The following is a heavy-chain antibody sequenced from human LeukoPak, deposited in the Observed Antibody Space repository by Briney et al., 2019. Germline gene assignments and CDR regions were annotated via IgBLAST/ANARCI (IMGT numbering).Heavy chain of an antibody. D-gene: IGHD5-24*01. CDR3: ARDNSVRDEAWWFNP. V-gene: IGHV1-8*01. J-gene: IGHJ5*02. CDR2: INPHSGKT. Sequence: ASVKVSCKTSGYPFRNYDINWVRQATGQGLEWMGWINPHSGKTGYAQKFQGRVTMTTDTSASTAYMELSSLRSEDTAVYYCARDNSVRDEAWWFNPWGQGTLVTVSS. CDR1: GYPFRNYD.